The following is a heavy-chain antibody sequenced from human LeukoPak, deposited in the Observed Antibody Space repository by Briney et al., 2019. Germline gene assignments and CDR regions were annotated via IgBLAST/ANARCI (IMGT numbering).Heavy chain of an antibody. J-gene: IGHJ4*02. CDR1: GFTFDDYA. CDR3: AKDIGDFWSGCFDY. D-gene: IGHD3-3*01. CDR2: ISWNSGSI. V-gene: IGHV3-9*01. Sequence: GRSLRLSCAASGFTFDDYAMHWVRQAPGKGLEWVSGISWNSGSIGYADSVKGRFTISRDNAKNSLYLQMNSLRAEDTALYYCAKDIGDFWSGCFDYWGQGTLVTVSS.